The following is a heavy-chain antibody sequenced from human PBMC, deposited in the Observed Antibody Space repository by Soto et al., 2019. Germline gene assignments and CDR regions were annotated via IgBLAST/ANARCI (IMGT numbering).Heavy chain of an antibody. CDR1: GFTFSTYG. V-gene: IGHV3-23*01. CDR2: ISGSGGST. Sequence: EVQLLESGGGLVQPGGSLRLSCAASGFTFSTYGMSWARQAPGKGLEWVSGISGSGGSTYYADSVKGRFTLSRDNSKNTLSLQLNSLRAEDTAIYYCAKTRRYCTTTTCQYFYYDMDVWGQGTTVIVSS. D-gene: IGHD2-2*01. CDR3: AKTRRYCTTTTCQYFYYDMDV. J-gene: IGHJ6*02.